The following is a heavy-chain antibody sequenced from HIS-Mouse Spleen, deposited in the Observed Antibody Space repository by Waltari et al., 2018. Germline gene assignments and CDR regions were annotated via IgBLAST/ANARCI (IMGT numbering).Heavy chain of an antibody. D-gene: IGHD2-8*01. Sequence: EVQLVESGGGLVQPGGSLRLSCSASGFTFSSYWMNCVRQAPGKGLVGVSRINSDGSSTNYADSVKGRFTISRDNAKNTLYLQMNSLRAEDTAVYYCARAGGNPPPQLYAFDIWGQGTMVTVSS. CDR3: ARAGGNPPPQLYAFDI. V-gene: IGHV3-74*01. CDR1: GFTFSSYW. J-gene: IGHJ3*02. CDR2: INSDGSST.